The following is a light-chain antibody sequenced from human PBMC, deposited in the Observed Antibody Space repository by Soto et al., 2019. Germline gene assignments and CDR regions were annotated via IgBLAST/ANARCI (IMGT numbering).Light chain of an antibody. CDR3: SSYTGSTNYV. CDR1: SSDVGIYNY. J-gene: IGLJ1*01. CDR2: QVT. Sequence: VLTQPASVSGSPGQSTTISCTGTSSDVGIYNYVSWYQQHPGKAPKLMIYQVTNRPSGVSNRFSGSKSGNTASLTISGLQAEDEADYYCSSYTGSTNYVFGTGTKVTVL. V-gene: IGLV2-14*01.